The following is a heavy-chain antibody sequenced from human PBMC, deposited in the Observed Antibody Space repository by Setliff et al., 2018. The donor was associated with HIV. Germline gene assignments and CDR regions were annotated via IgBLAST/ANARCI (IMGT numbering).Heavy chain of an antibody. V-gene: IGHV4-59*12. D-gene: IGHD2-8*01. CDR3: ARGAPYCNHGVCHLFDY. J-gene: IGHJ4*01. Sequence: SETLSLTCIVSGGSISSYYWSWIRQSPGKGLEWIGYIYYSGSTNYNPSLKSRVTILVDTSKNQFSLRLSSVTAADTAVYYCARGAPYCNHGVCHLFDYWGHGNRVTVSS. CDR1: GGSISSYY. CDR2: IYYSGST.